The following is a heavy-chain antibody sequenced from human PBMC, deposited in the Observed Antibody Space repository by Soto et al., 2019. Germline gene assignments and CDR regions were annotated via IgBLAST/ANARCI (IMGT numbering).Heavy chain of an antibody. CDR2: IYPGDSDT. CDR1: GYSFTSYW. J-gene: IGHJ5*02. CDR3: ARKVYGDYSIIWFDP. V-gene: IGHV5-51*03. D-gene: IGHD4-17*01. Sequence: EVQLVQSGAEVKKPGESLKISCKGSGYSFTSYWIAWVRQMPGKGLEWMGIIYPGDSDTRYSPSFQGQVTISADKSISTADLQWSSLKASDTAMYYCARKVYGDYSIIWFDPWGQGTLVTVSS.